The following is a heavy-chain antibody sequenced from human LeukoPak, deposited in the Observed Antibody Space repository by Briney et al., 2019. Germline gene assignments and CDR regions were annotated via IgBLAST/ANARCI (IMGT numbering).Heavy chain of an antibody. CDR3: ARVVVPAAILVWFDP. Sequence: SETLSLTCTVSGGSNSSSSYYWGWIRQPPGKGLEWIGSIYYSGSTYYNPSLKSRVTISVDTSKNQFSLKLSSVTAADTAVYYCARVVVPAAILVWFDPWGQGTLVTVSS. J-gene: IGHJ5*02. CDR2: IYYSGST. D-gene: IGHD2-2*02. CDR1: GGSNSSSSYY. V-gene: IGHV4-39*01.